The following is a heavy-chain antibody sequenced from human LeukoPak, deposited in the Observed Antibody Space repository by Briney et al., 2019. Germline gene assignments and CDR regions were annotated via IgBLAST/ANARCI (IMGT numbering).Heavy chain of an antibody. CDR1: GFTFSSYA. Sequence: GGSLRLSCAASGFTFSSYAMSWVRQAPGKGLEWVSAISGSGGSTYYADSVKGRFTISRDKSKNTLYLQMNSLRAEDTAVYYCARVPTFYYDSSHYHYDYWGQGTLVTVSS. CDR3: ARVPTFYYDSSHYHYDY. J-gene: IGHJ4*02. D-gene: IGHD3-22*01. V-gene: IGHV3-23*01. CDR2: ISGSGGST.